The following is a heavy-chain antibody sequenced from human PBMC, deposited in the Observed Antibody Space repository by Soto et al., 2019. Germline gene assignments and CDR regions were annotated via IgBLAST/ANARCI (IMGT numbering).Heavy chain of an antibody. V-gene: IGHV6-1*01. D-gene: IGHD3-10*01. J-gene: IGHJ3*01. CDR3: ARGNALDV. CDR2: TYYRSKWFH. CDR1: GDSVSSDITS. Sequence: QGQLQQSGPGLVKPSQTLSLTCAISGDSVSSDITSWNWIRQSPSRGLEWLGRTYYRSKWFHDYAASVKSRIPITPDTSKNQFSLELNSMTPEDTAVYYCARGNALDVLGQWTVVTVSS.